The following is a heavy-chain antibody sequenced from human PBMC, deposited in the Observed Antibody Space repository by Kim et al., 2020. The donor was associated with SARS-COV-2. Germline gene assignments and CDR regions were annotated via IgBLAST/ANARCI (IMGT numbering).Heavy chain of an antibody. V-gene: IGHV4-39*01. CDR1: GGSISSSSYY. CDR2: IYYSGST. Sequence: SETLSLTCTVSGGSISSSSYYWGWIRQPPGKGLEWIGSIYYSGSTYYNPSLKSRVTISVDTSKNQFSLKLISVTAADTAVYYCVGCEGVRGGQQLVYYYYYGMDVWGQGTTVTVSS. D-gene: IGHD6-13*01. CDR3: VGCEGVRGGQQLVYYYYYGMDV. J-gene: IGHJ6*02.